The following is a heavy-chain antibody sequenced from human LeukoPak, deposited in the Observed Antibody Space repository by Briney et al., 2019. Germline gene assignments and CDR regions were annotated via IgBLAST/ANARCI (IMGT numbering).Heavy chain of an antibody. D-gene: IGHD3-9*01. CDR1: GGSFSGYY. V-gene: IGHV4-34*01. CDR2: INHSGST. J-gene: IGHJ5*02. CDR3: ASATYDILTGYYH. Sequence: SETLSLTCAVYGGSFSGYYWSWIRQPPGKGLEWIGEINHSGSTNYNPSLKSRVTISVDTSKNQFSLKLSSVTAADTAVYYCASATYDILTGYYHWGQGTLVTVSS.